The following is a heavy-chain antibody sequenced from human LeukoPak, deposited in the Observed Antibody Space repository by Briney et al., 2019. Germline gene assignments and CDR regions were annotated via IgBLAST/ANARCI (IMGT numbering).Heavy chain of an antibody. Sequence: PGGSLRLSCAASGFTFSNYRMNWVRQAPGKGLDWVSSIGSSSSYIYYADSVKGRFTISRDNAKNSLYLQMNSLRAEDTAVYYCARAYCSGGSCYSGDVFDMWGQGTMVTVSS. V-gene: IGHV3-21*01. CDR2: IGSSSSYI. CDR1: GFTFSNYR. J-gene: IGHJ3*02. CDR3: ARAYCSGGSCYSGDVFDM. D-gene: IGHD2-15*01.